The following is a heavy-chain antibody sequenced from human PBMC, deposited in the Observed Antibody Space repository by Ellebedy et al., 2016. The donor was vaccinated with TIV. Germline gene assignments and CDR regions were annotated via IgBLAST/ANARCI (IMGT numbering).Heavy chain of an antibody. D-gene: IGHD3-10*01. Sequence: AASVKVSCKASGDAFSSYAISWVRQAPGQGLEWMGGSIPIFGAPNYAQKFQGRVTITADESTTTAYMELTSLRSEDTAVYYCARMTDCGNGSCYAYWGQGTLVTVSS. V-gene: IGHV1-69*13. CDR2: SIPIFGAP. CDR3: ARMTDCGNGSCYAY. CDR1: GDAFSSYA. J-gene: IGHJ4*02.